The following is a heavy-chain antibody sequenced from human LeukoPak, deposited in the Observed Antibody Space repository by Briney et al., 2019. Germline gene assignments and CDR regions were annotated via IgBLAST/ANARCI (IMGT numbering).Heavy chain of an antibody. V-gene: IGHV3-21*01. CDR3: ARERLAYNWFDP. CDR2: ISSSSSYI. CDR1: GFTFSSYS. J-gene: IGHJ5*02. Sequence: GGSLRLSCAASGFTFSSYSMNWARQAPGKGLEWVSSISSSSSYIYYADSVKGRFTISRDNAKNSLYLQMNSLRAEDTAVYYCARERLAYNWFDPWGQGTLVTVSS. D-gene: IGHD4-17*01.